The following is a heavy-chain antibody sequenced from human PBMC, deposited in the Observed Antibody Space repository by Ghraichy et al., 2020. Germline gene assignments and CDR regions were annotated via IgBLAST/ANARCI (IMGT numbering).Heavy chain of an antibody. Sequence: GEARNISCKGSGYSFTSYWIGWVRQMPGKGLEWMGIIYPGDSDTRYSPSFQGQVTISADKSISTAYLQLSSLKASDTAMYYCARHEWETSYYYYGMDVWGQGTTVTVSS. CDR1: GYSFTSYW. V-gene: IGHV5-51*01. CDR2: IYPGDSDT. J-gene: IGHJ6*02. D-gene: IGHD1-26*01. CDR3: ARHEWETSYYYYGMDV.